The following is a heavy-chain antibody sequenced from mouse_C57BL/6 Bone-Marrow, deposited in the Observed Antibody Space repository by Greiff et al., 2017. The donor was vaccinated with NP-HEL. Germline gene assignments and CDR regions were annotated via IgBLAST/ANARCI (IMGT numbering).Heavy chain of an antibody. CDR1: GYTFTSYW. V-gene: IGHV1-50*01. CDR3: ASPIYYGYYSFAY. J-gene: IGHJ3*01. D-gene: IGHD2-3*01. CDR2: IDPSDSYT. Sequence: VQLQQPGAELVKPGASVKLSCKASGYTFTSYWMQWVKQRPGQGLEWIGEIDPSDSYTNYNQKFKGKATLTVDTSSSTAYMQLSSLTSDDSAVYYCASPIYYGYYSFAYWGQGTLVTVSA.